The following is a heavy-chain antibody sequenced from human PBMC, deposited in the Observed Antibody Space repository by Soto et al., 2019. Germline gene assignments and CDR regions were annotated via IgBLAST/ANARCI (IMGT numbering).Heavy chain of an antibody. J-gene: IGHJ3*02. CDR1: GGTFSTYS. D-gene: IGHD2-21*01. V-gene: IGHV1-69*02. CDR2: IIPMLGVR. Sequence: QVQLVQAGVEVKKPGSSVKVSYKDSGGTFSTYSMFWVRQAPGQGLEWMGRIIPMLGVRNYAQRFQDRVTIIADKSTATVHMELSSLRSEDTALYYCTIGSWSGEVFDIWGQGTMVTVSS. CDR3: TIGSWSGEVFDI.